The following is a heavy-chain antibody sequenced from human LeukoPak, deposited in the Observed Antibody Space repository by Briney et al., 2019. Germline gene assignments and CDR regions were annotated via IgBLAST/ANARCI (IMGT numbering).Heavy chain of an antibody. Sequence: SGPTVVIPTQALTLTCTFSGFLRPTGGVGVAWMRHTPGKALEWLTLIYWDDDKRYNPSLKSRLTITKDTSKNQVVLTMTNMDPVDTATYYCAHRRVATGVFDYWGQGTLVTVSS. V-gene: IGHV2-5*02. CDR1: GFLRPTGGVG. CDR3: AHRRVATGVFDY. CDR2: IYWDDDK. J-gene: IGHJ4*02. D-gene: IGHD5-12*01.